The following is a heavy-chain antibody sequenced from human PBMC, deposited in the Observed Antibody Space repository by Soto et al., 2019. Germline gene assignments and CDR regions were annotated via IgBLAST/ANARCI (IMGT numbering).Heavy chain of an antibody. D-gene: IGHD4-4*01. Sequence: GGSLRLSCAASGFTFSSYSMNWVRQAPGKGLEWVSAISGSGGSTYYADSVKGRFTISRDNSKNTLYLQMNSLRAEDTAVYYCAKLTVTTYYYMDVWGKGTTVTVSS. CDR2: ISGSGGST. J-gene: IGHJ6*03. V-gene: IGHV3-23*01. CDR3: AKLTVTTYYYMDV. CDR1: GFTFSSYS.